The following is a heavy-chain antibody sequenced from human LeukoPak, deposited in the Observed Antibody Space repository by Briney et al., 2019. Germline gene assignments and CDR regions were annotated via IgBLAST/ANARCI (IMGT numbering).Heavy chain of an antibody. Sequence: PSQTLSLTCTVSGGSISSGGYSWSWIRQHPGKGLEWIGYIYYSGSTYYNPSLKSRVTISVDTSKNQFSLKLSSVTAADTAVYYCARAYGSGSYYWFDYWGQGTLVTVSS. D-gene: IGHD3-10*01. V-gene: IGHV4-31*03. CDR1: GGSISSGGYS. CDR2: IYYSGST. CDR3: ARAYGSGSYYWFDY. J-gene: IGHJ4*02.